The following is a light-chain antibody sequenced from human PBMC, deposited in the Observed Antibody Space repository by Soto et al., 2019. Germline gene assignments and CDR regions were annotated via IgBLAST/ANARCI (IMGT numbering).Light chain of an antibody. CDR1: QSINTY. J-gene: IGKJ2*01. Sequence: DIQMTQSPSSLSASVGDRVTITCRASQSINTYLNWYQQKPGKAPKFLIHAASSLQSGVPSRFRGSGWGTFFTLTIRSLQPEDVATYYCQQSYNTPPFTFGQGTKLEIK. CDR3: QQSYNTPPFT. V-gene: IGKV1-39*01. CDR2: AAS.